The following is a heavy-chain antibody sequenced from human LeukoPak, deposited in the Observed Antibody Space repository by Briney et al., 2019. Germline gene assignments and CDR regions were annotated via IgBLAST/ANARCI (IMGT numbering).Heavy chain of an antibody. CDR1: GGTFSSYA. Sequence: SVKVSCKASGGTFSSYAIRGVRQAPGEGLEWMVGIIPIFRTANYAQKAQGRVTMTTDTSTSTAYMELRSLRSDDTAVYYCARGGKFRGVRLFDYWGQGTLVTVSS. D-gene: IGHD3-10*01. CDR3: ARGGKFRGVRLFDY. J-gene: IGHJ4*02. CDR2: IIPIFRTA. V-gene: IGHV1-69*05.